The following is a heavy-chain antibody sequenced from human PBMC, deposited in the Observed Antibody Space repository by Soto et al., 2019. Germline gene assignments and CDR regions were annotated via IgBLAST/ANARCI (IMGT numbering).Heavy chain of an antibody. CDR1: GGTFSSHV. CDR3: SRDLEFRDGNISHLDY. D-gene: IGHD3-10*01. V-gene: IGHV1-69*01. J-gene: IGHJ4*02. Sequence: VQLVQSGAEVKKPGSSVKVSCKASGGTFSSHVFNWVRQAPGQGLEWMGGIMPIIGTANYAQKFQGRVTITADESTSTAQLELSSLRSEDTAVYYCSRDLEFRDGNISHLDYWGQGTLVTVSS. CDR2: IMPIIGTA.